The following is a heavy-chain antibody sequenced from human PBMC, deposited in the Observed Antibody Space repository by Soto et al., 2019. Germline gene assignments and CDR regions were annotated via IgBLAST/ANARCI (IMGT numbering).Heavy chain of an antibody. D-gene: IGHD3-16*02. J-gene: IGHJ4*02. V-gene: IGHV3-23*01. Sequence: GSLRLSCAASGLTFRSTAMSWVRQAPGKGLEWVSSIRGDGGDTSYADSVKGRFTMSRDKSKSMLYLQMNSLRAEDTAVYYCAKLVNSDSDYWGQGTLVTVSS. CDR2: IRGDGGDT. CDR1: GLTFRSTA. CDR3: AKLVNSDSDY.